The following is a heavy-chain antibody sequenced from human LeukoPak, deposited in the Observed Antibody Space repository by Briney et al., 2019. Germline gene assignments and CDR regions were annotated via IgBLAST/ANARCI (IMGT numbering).Heavy chain of an antibody. Sequence: GGSLRLSCEGSGFTFSTSWMHWVRQAPGKGLVWVSRIDSDGSRITYADSVKGRFTISRDNSKNTLYLQMNSLRAEDTAVYYCAKAGLLWFGGQQNYYYYMDVWGKGTTVTISS. V-gene: IGHV3-74*03. D-gene: IGHD3-10*01. CDR1: GFTFSTSW. CDR2: IDSDGSRI. CDR3: AKAGLLWFGGQQNYYYYMDV. J-gene: IGHJ6*03.